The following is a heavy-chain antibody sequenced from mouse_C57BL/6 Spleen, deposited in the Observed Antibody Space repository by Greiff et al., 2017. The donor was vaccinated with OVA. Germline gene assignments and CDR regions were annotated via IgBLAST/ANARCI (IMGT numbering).Heavy chain of an antibody. V-gene: IGHV1-59*01. CDR1: GYTFTSYW. CDR2: IDPSDSYT. J-gene: IGHJ4*01. Sequence: QVQLKQPGAELVRPGTSVKLSCKASGYTFTSYWMHWVKQRPGQGLEWIGVIDPSDSYTNYNQKFKGKATLTVDTSSSTAYMQLSSLTSEDAAVYYCAARAVEDGAMDDWGQGTSVTVSS. CDR3: AARAVEDGAMDD. D-gene: IGHD1-1*02.